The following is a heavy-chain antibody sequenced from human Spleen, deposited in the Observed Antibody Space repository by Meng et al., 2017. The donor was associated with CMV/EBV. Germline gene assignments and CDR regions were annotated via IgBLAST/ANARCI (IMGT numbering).Heavy chain of an antibody. CDR3: ARVVTALWGYYFDY. J-gene: IGHJ4*02. CDR1: GGSISSGGYS. V-gene: IGHV4-30-2*01. D-gene: IGHD2-21*02. CDR2: IYHSGST. Sequence: QPQLQESRSGLVKPSQTLSLTCAVSGGSISSGGYSWSWIRQPPGKGLEWIGYIYHSGSTYYNPSLKSRVTISVDRSKNQFSLKLSSVTAADTAVYYCARVVTALWGYYFDYWGQGTLVTVSS.